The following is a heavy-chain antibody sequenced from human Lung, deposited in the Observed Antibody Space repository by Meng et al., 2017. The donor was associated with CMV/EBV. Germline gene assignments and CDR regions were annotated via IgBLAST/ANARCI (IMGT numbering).Heavy chain of an antibody. CDR2: NYYSGST. V-gene: IGHV4-59*08. D-gene: IGHD3-16*02. Sequence: QVHLVVSGHGQVKPSDTLSLNCAVYGGSISTYYWSWIRQPPGKGLEWIGNNYYSGSTNYNPSLASRVTISVESSKNQFSLKLSSVTAADTAVYYCARHQNGGTYPLDYWGQGTLVTVSS. CDR1: GGSISTYY. CDR3: ARHQNGGTYPLDY. J-gene: IGHJ4*02.